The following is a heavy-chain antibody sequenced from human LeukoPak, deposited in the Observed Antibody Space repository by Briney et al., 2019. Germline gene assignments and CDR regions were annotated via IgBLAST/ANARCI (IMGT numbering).Heavy chain of an antibody. CDR1: GYTFTGYY. J-gene: IGHJ4*02. CDR3: ARRYDYVWGSYRYGPNDY. CDR2: INPNSGAT. Sequence: ASVKVSCKASGYTFTGYYLHWARQAPGQGLEWMGSINPNSGATNYAQRFQGRVTMTRDTSISTAYMELSRLRSDDTAVYYCARRYDYVWGSYRYGPNDYWGQGTLVTVSS. V-gene: IGHV1-2*02. D-gene: IGHD3-16*02.